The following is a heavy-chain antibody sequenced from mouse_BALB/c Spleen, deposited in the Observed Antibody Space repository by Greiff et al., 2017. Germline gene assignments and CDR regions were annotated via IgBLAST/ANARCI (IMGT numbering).Heavy chain of an antibody. CDR2: IWSGGST. J-gene: IGHJ4*01. V-gene: IGHV2-4-1*01. Sequence: QVQLQQSGPGLVQPSQSLSITCTVSGFSLTSYGVHWVRQSPGKGLEWLGVIWSGGSTDYNAAFISRLSISKDNSKSQVFFKMNSLQADDTAIYYCARVMTPYYYAMDYGGEGTSVTVSS. CDR3: ARVMTPYYYAMDY. CDR1: GFSLTSYG. D-gene: IGHD2-3*01.